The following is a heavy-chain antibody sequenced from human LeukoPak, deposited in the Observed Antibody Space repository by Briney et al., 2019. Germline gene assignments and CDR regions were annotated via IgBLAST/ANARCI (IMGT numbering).Heavy chain of an antibody. D-gene: IGHD3-22*01. CDR3: ARDRGRDSDSNGYYYVGVFDY. CDR1: GFTVSTNS. Sequence: GGSLRLSCAVSGFTVSTNSMTWVRQAPGKGLEWAAVIWYDGSNEYYGDSVKGRFIISRDNSKNTLYLQMNSLRAEDTAVYYCARDRGRDSDSNGYYYVGVFDYWGQGTLVTVSS. CDR2: IWYDGSNE. J-gene: IGHJ4*02. V-gene: IGHV3-33*08.